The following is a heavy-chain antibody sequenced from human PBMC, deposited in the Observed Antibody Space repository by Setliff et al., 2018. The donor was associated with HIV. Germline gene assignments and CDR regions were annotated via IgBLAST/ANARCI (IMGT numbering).Heavy chain of an antibody. D-gene: IGHD3-16*01. CDR3: AAVPWGHSSLIIDH. Sequence: GGSLRLSCAASGFIFSSYEMNWVRQAPGKGLEWISFIGGHGSIIHYADSVKGRFTISRDNAKNSVYLQMHSLRVEDTAVYYCAAVPWGHSSLIIDHWGQGTPVTVSS. V-gene: IGHV3-48*03. CDR1: GFIFSSYE. CDR2: IGGHGSII. J-gene: IGHJ4*02.